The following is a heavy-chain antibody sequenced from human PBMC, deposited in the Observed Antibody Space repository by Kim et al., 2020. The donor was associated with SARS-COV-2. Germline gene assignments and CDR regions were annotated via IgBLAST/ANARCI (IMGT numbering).Heavy chain of an antibody. CDR2: ISYDGSNK. Sequence: GGSLRLSCAASGFTFSSYGMHWVRQAPGKGLEWVAVISYDGSNKYYADSVKGRFTISRDNSKNTLYLQMNSLRAEDTAVYYCAKGGYSSSYYYYGMDVWGQGTTVTVSS. V-gene: IGHV3-30*18. J-gene: IGHJ6*02. D-gene: IGHD6-13*01. CDR1: GFTFSSYG. CDR3: AKGGYSSSYYYYGMDV.